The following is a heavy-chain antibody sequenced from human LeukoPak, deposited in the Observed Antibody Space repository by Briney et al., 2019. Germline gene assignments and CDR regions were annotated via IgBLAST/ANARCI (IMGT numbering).Heavy chain of an antibody. J-gene: IGHJ5*02. V-gene: IGHV4-34*01. CDR1: GLSFSGYY. Sequence: SETLSLTCAVYGLSFSGYYWSWIRQPPGKGLEWIGEINHSGSTNYNPSLKSRLTISVDTSKNQFSLKLSSVTAADTAVYYCARRPFMVRGVRAFDPWGQGTLVTVSS. CDR2: INHSGST. CDR3: ARRPFMVRGVRAFDP. D-gene: IGHD3-10*01.